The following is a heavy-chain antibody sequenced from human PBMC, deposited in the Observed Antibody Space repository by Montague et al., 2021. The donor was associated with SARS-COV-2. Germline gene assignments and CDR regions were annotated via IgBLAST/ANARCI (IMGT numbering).Heavy chain of an antibody. CDR3: ASDAWATGTGCFDN. V-gene: IGHV4-61*02. J-gene: IGHJ4*02. CDR1: GGSISTGDYY. D-gene: IGHD1-1*01. Sequence: TLSLTCTVSGGSISTGDYYWSWHPQPAGRTLVWIVRIYTTGSTSYHPFLKRRVTVSVDTYKNQSSLKLSSVTAADTAVYYYASDAWATGTGCFDNWGPGTLATVSS. CDR2: IYTTGST.